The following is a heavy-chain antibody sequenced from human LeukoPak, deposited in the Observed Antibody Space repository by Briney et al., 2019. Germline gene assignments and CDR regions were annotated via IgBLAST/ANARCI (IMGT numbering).Heavy chain of an antibody. CDR3: ATGEDTAGGFDY. D-gene: IGHD2-15*01. CDR1: GYTLTELS. V-gene: IGHV1-24*01. Sequence: ASVKVSCKVSGYTLTELSMHWVRQAPGKGLEWMGDFDTEDGETIYAQKFQGRVTMTEDTATDTAYMELSSLRSEDTAVYYCATGEDTAGGFDYWGQGTLVTVSS. J-gene: IGHJ4*02. CDR2: FDTEDGET.